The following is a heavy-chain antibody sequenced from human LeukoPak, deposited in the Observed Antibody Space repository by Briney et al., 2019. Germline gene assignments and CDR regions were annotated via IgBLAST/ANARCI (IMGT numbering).Heavy chain of an antibody. Sequence: GGSLRLSCAASGFTFSDYYMSWMRQAPGQGLEWVSYISSNGNIIYYADSVKGRFTFSRDNAKNSLCLQMYSLRAEHTGVYFCAREVDGSGSSDGDYWGQGTPVTVST. CDR3: AREVDGSGSSDGDY. CDR1: GFTFSDYY. V-gene: IGHV3-11*01. D-gene: IGHD3-10*01. CDR2: ISSNGNII. J-gene: IGHJ4*02.